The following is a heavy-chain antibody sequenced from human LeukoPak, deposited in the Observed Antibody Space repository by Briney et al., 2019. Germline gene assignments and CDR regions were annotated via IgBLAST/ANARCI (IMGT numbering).Heavy chain of an antibody. D-gene: IGHD5-18*01. CDR3: ARDYSYGYHSDY. CDR1: GITFSSSA. CDR2: ISNNAGNT. V-gene: IGHV3-23*01. Sequence: PGRSLRLSCAASGITFSSSAMSWVRQAPGKGLEWVSSISNNAGNTYYADSVKGRFTISRDNSYNTLYLQMNSLRAEDTAIYYCARDYSYGYHSDYWGQGTLVTVSS. J-gene: IGHJ4*02.